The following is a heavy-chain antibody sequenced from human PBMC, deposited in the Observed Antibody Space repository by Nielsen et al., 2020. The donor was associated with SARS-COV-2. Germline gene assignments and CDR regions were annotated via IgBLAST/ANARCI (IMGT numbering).Heavy chain of an antibody. V-gene: IGHV1-8*01. Sequence: ASVKVSCKASGYTFTNYDISWVRQATGQGLEWMGWMSPNSGNTGYAQKFQGRVSMTRDTSISTAYMELSSLRSEDTAVYYCAHLGATDEDAFDIWGQGTMVTVSS. D-gene: IGHD1-26*01. J-gene: IGHJ3*02. CDR3: AHLGATDEDAFDI. CDR2: MSPNSGNT. CDR1: GYTFTNYD.